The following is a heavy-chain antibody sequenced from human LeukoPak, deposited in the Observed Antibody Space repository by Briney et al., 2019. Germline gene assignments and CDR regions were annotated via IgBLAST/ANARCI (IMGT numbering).Heavy chain of an antibody. J-gene: IGHJ4*02. CDR2: IIPIFGTA. D-gene: IGHD6-13*01. Sequence: SVKVSCKASGGTFSSYAISWVRQAPGQGLEWMGGIIPIFGTANYAQKFQGRVTITSDESTSTAYMELSSLRSEDTAVYYCALWRQQLVRYFDYWGQGTLVTVSS. CDR3: ALWRQQLVRYFDY. CDR1: GGTFSSYA. V-gene: IGHV1-69*13.